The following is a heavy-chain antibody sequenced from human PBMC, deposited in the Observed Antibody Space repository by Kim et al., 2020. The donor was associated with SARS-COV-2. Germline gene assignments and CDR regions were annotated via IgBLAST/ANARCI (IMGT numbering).Heavy chain of an antibody. J-gene: IGHJ3*02. Sequence: GGSLRLSCAASGFTFSSYAMSWVRQAPGKGLEWVSAISGSGGSTYYADSVKGRFTISRDNSKNTLYLQMNSLRAEDTAVYYCAKDGGRRIVVVVAAGAFDIWGQGTMVTVSS. V-gene: IGHV3-23*01. CDR2: ISGSGGST. D-gene: IGHD2-15*01. CDR1: GFTFSSYA. CDR3: AKDGGRRIVVVVAAGAFDI.